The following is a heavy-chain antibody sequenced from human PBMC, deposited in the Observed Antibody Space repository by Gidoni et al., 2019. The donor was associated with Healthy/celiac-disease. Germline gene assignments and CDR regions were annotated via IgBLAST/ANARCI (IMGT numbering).Heavy chain of an antibody. CDR3: ARLPIVVVTARPYYFDY. J-gene: IGHJ4*02. CDR1: GGSISSSSYS. D-gene: IGHD2-21*02. V-gene: IGHV4-39*01. CDR2: IYYSGST. Sequence: QLHLQESGPGLVKPSETLSLTCTVSGGSISSSSYSWGWIRQPPGKGLEWSGSIYYSGSTYYNPSLKSRVTISVDTSKNQFSLKLSSVTAADTAVYYCARLPIVVVTARPYYFDYWGQGTLVTVSS.